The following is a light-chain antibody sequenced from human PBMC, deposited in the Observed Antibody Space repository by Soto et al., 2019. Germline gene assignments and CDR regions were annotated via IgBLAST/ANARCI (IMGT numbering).Light chain of an antibody. CDR1: QSVLYSSNNKNY. J-gene: IGKJ2*01. CDR3: QQYYSGYT. V-gene: IGKV4-1*01. CDR2: WAS. Sequence: DIVMTQSLDSLAVSLGERATINCKSSQSVLYSSNNKNYLAWYQQKPGQPPKLLIYWASTRESGVPDRFSGSGSGTDFTLTISSLQAEDVAVYYCQQYYSGYTFGQGTKLEIK.